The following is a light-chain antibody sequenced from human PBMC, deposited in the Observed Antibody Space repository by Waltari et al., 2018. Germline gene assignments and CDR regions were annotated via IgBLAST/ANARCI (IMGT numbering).Light chain of an antibody. J-gene: IGKJ4*01. V-gene: IGKV3-11*01. CDR3: QQRSNWPPV. Sequence: EIVLTQSPATLSLSPGERATISCRARQSVSSYLDWYQKKPGQAPRLLIYDATNRATGIPARFSGSGSRTDFTLTISSLEPEDFAVYYCQQRSNWPPVFGGGTKVEIK. CDR2: DAT. CDR1: QSVSSY.